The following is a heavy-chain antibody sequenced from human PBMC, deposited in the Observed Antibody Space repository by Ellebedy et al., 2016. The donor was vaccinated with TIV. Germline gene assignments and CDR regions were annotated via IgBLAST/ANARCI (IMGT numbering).Heavy chain of an antibody. CDR3: ARDLPPRSRYFDH. J-gene: IGHJ4*02. V-gene: IGHV4-4*02. CDR2: IYHSGTA. Sequence: SETLSLXXSVSGASITVDHWWSWVRQPPGKGLECIGEIYHSGTANYNPSLKSRVTISLDKSKNQFSLKLSSVTAADTALYYCARDLPPRSRYFDHWGQGIPVTVSS. CDR1: GASITVDHW.